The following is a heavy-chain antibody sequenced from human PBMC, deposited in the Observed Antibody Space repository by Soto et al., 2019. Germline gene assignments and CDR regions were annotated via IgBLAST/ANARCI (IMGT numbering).Heavy chain of an antibody. Sequence: ASVKVSCKASGYTFTSYGISWVRQAPGQGLEWMGWISANNGNTSYAQKLQGRVTMTRNTSTSTAYMELSSLRSEDTAVYYCARFIDCTNGVCYNGGFDPWGQGTLVTVSS. CDR3: ARFIDCTNGVCYNGGFDP. CDR2: ISANNGNT. CDR1: GYTFTSYG. V-gene: IGHV1-18*01. D-gene: IGHD2-8*01. J-gene: IGHJ5*02.